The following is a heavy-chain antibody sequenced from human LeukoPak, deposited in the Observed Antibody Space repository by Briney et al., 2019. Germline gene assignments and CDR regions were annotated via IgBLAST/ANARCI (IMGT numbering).Heavy chain of an antibody. Sequence: GGSLRLSCAASGFTFSSYAMSWVRQAPGKGLEWVSSLNSNGGGTYYSDSVKGLFTISRDNSKNTLYLQMNSLRAEDTAVYYCAKATYSGSFPYFDYWGQGTLVTVSS. CDR3: AKATYSGSFPYFDY. CDR1: GFTFSSYA. J-gene: IGHJ4*02. CDR2: LNSNGGGT. D-gene: IGHD1-26*01. V-gene: IGHV3-23*01.